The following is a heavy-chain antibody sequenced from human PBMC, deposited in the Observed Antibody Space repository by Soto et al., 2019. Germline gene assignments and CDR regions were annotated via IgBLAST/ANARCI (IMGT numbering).Heavy chain of an antibody. CDR1: GASVSSYY. D-gene: IGHD3-10*01. V-gene: IGHV4-59*02. J-gene: IGHJ6*02. CDR3: ARAAYGSGSYYAPYYYYAMDV. Sequence: SETLSLTCTVSGASVSSYYWSWIRQPPGKGLEWLGYILYTGNTNYNPSLKSRVTMSVDTSKNQVSLKLSAVTAADTAVYFCARAAYGSGSYYAPYYYYAMDVWGQGTTVTSP. CDR2: ILYTGNT.